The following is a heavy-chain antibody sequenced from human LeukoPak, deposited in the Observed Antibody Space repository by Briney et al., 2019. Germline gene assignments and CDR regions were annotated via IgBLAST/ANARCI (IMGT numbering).Heavy chain of an antibody. CDR3: AGERTAVGFDY. CDR1: GFTFSSYG. V-gene: IGHV3-33*01. CDR2: IWYDGSYK. D-gene: IGHD6-19*01. J-gene: IGHJ4*02. Sequence: GGSLRLSCAASGFTFSSYGMHWVRQAPGKGLEWVAVIWYDGSYKYYADSVKGRFTISRDNSKNTLYLQMNSLRAEDTAIYYCAGERTAVGFDYWGQGTLVTVSS.